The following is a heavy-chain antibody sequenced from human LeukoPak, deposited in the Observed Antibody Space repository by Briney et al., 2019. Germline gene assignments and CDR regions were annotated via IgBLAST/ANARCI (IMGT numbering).Heavy chain of an antibody. V-gene: IGHV3-23*01. CDR2: ISCSGGST. J-gene: IGHJ4*02. CDR3: AKAHYDSSGYYYAFDY. Sequence: GGSLRLSCAASGFTFSSYAMSWVRQAPGKGLEWVSAISCSGGSTYYADSVKGRFTISRDNSKNTLYLQMNRLSAEDTAVYYCAKAHYDSSGYYYAFDYWGQGTLVTVSS. CDR1: GFTFSSYA. D-gene: IGHD3-22*01.